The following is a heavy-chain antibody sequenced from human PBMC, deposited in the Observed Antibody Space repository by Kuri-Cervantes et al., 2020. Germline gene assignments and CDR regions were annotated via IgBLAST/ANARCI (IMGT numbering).Heavy chain of an antibody. V-gene: IGHV3-21*01. J-gene: IGHJ4*02. CDR1: GFTFSSYW. Sequence: GESLKISCAASGFTFSSYWMSWVRQAPGKGLEWVSSISSSSSYIYYADSVKGRFTISRDNAKNSLFLQINSLRAEDTAVYYCSGGSGSYRGTGDYWGQGTLVTVSS. D-gene: IGHD3-10*01. CDR3: SGGSGSYRGTGDY. CDR2: ISSSSSYI.